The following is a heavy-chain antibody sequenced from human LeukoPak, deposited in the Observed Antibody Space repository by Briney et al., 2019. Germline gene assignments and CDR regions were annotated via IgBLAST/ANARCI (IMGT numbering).Heavy chain of an antibody. Sequence: SETLSLTCNVSGGSISGYHWSWIRQPPGKGLEWLGYIYYSGSSNYNPSLKSRVTISADTSKNQFSLKLSSVTAADTAVYYCARAINTMGEHNWFDPWGQGTLVTVSS. J-gene: IGHJ5*02. D-gene: IGHD3-3*01. V-gene: IGHV4-59*01. CDR1: GGSISGYH. CDR3: ARAINTMGEHNWFDP. CDR2: IYYSGSS.